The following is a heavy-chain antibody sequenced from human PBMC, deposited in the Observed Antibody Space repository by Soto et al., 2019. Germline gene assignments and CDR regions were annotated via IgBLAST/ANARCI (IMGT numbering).Heavy chain of an antibody. CDR2: INPDSGGT. V-gene: IGHV1-2*04. CDR1: GYTFTGYY. J-gene: IGHJ4*02. Sequence: ASVKVSCKASGYTFTGYYMHWVRQAPGQGLEWMGWINPDSGGTNYAQNFQGWVTMTRDTSISTAYIELSRLRSDDTAVYYYAGDRAVNTAMVTGYFDYWGLGTLVTVS. D-gene: IGHD5-18*01. CDR3: AGDRAVNTAMVTGYFDY.